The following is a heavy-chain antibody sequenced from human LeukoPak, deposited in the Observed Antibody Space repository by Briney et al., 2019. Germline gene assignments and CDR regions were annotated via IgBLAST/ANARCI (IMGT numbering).Heavy chain of an antibody. D-gene: IGHD3-10*01. J-gene: IGHJ4*02. Sequence: SVKVSCKASGYTFTSYYMHWVRQAPGQGLEWMGGIIPIFGTANYAQKFQGRVTITADESTSTAYMELSSLRSEDTAVYYCASLDYYGSGSYSYYFDYWGQGTLVTVSS. CDR2: IIPIFGTA. CDR3: ASLDYYGSGSYSYYFDY. CDR1: GYTFTSYY. V-gene: IGHV1-69*13.